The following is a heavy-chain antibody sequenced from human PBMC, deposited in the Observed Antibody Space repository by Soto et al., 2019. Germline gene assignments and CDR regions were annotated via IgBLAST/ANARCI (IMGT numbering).Heavy chain of an antibody. CDR3: AKAFGYSSTWFARNWFDP. CDR2: ISGSGDET. D-gene: IGHD6-13*01. V-gene: IGHV3-23*01. J-gene: IGHJ5*02. CDR1: GLTFSSSA. Sequence: EVQLLESGGGLVQPGESLRLSCAASGLTFSSSAMSWVRQAPGKGLEWVSAISGSGDETSYVDSVKGRFTISRDDSKNTLYLQMSSLRAEDTAVYYCAKAFGYSSTWFARNWFDPWGQGTLVTVSS.